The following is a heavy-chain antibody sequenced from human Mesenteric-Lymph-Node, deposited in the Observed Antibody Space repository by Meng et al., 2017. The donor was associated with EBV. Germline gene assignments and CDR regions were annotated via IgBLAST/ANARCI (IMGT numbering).Heavy chain of an antibody. D-gene: IGHD1-14*01. Sequence: QVKRQQWGEGLLKLSGTLSLTCDVFVGPFSGYCWTWIRQSPGKGLEWIGEITHSGSTKNNPSLRSRVTLSVDTSKKSFSLTLTSVTAADTAVYFCVRDEPGVGWFDPWGQGTLVTVSS. CDR1: VGPFSGYC. CDR3: VRDEPGVGWFDP. V-gene: IGHV4-34*02. J-gene: IGHJ5*02. CDR2: ITHSGST.